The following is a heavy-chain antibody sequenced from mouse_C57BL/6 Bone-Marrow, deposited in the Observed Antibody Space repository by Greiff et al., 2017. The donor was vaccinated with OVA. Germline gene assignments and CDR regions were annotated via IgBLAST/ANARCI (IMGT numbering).Heavy chain of an antibody. CDR2: IVPSDSYT. CDR1: GYTFTSYW. V-gene: IGHV1-50*01. Sequence: QVQLQQPGAELVKPGASVKLSCKASGYTFTSYWMQWVKQRPGQGLEWIGEIVPSDSYTNYNHKFKGKATLTVHTSSSTTYMKHNSLTSEDSAVYNCASADVTYRGQGTLVTVS. CDR3: ASADVTY. J-gene: IGHJ3*01.